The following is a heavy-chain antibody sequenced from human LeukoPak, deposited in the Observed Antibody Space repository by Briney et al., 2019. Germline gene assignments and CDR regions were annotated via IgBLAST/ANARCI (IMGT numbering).Heavy chain of an antibody. V-gene: IGHV4-38-2*01. CDR3: AALSPPFDY. D-gene: IGHD3-3*02. CDR2: IYHSGST. J-gene: IGHJ4*02. CDR1: GYSISSGYY. Sequence: PSETLSLTCAGSGYSISSGYYWGWIRQPPGKGLEWIGSIYHSGSTYYNPSLKSRVTISVDTSKNQFSLKLSSVTAADTAVYYCAALSPPFDYWGQGTLVTVSS.